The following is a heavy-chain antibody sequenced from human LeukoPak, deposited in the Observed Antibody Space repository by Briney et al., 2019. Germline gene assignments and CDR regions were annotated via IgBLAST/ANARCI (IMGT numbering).Heavy chain of an antibody. CDR1: GFPFSEAW. CDR2: ITSTTDGGTT. CDR3: TTYLTT. J-gene: IGHJ4*02. D-gene: IGHD4/OR15-4a*01. V-gene: IGHV3-15*01. Sequence: GGSLRLSCAVSGFPFSEAWMGWVRQAPGKGLEWVGRITSTTDGGTTDHAAPVRGRFTISRDDSKTTLYLQMNSLKTEDTAVYYCTTYLTTRGQGTLVTVSS.